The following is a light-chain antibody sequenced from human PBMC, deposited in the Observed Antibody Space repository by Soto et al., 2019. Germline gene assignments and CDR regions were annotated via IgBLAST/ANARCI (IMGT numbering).Light chain of an antibody. J-gene: IGKJ3*01. CDR2: DAS. CDR1: QSVSSY. CDR3: QQRSNWVFT. V-gene: IGKV3-11*01. Sequence: IVLTQSPATLSLSPGERATLSCRASQSVSSYLAWYQQKPGQAPRLLIYDASNRATGIPARFSGSGSGTEFTLTISSLEPEDFAVYYCQQRSNWVFTFGPGTKVDIK.